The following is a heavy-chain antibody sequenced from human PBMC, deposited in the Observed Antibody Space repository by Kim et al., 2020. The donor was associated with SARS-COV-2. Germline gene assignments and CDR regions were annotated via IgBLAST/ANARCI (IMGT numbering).Heavy chain of an antibody. CDR3: ARESYSSSSAVDY. V-gene: IGHV1-3*01. D-gene: IGHD6-6*01. J-gene: IGHJ4*02. Sequence: YSQKFPGRVPITRDTSASTAYMELSSLRSDDTAVYYCARESYSSSSAVDYWGQGTLVTVSS.